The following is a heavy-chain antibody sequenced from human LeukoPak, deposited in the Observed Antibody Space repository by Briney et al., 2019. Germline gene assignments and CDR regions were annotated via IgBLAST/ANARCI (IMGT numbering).Heavy chain of an antibody. D-gene: IGHD3-3*01. CDR2: ISGGGRST. CDR1: GFTFSNYA. CDR3: VKGQVYLEWFYEY. J-gene: IGHJ4*02. Sequence: GGSLRLSCAASGFTFSNYAMTWVRQAPGKGLEWVSGISGGGRSTYYIDSVKGRFTVSRDNLKSTLILHMSGLRAEDTAVYYCVKGQVYLEWFYEYWGQGSLVTVSS. V-gene: IGHV3-23*01.